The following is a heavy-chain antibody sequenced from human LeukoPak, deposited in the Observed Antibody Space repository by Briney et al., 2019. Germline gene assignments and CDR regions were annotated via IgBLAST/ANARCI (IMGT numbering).Heavy chain of an antibody. J-gene: IGHJ6*02. D-gene: IGHD1-1*01. CDR2: INHSGST. Sequence: SETLSLTCAVYGGSFSGYYWSWIRQPPGKGLEWIGEINHSGSTNYNPSLKSRVTISVDTSKNQFSLKLSSVTAADTAVYYCAREGYNWNDGYYGMDVWGQGTTVTVSS. CDR3: AREGYNWNDGYYGMDV. V-gene: IGHV4-34*01. CDR1: GGSFSGYY.